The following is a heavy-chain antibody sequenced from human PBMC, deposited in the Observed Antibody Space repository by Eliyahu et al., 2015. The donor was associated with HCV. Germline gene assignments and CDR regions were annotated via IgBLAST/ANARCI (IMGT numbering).Heavy chain of an antibody. Sequence: EVQLLESGGGLVQPGGSLRLSCAASGFTFSSYAMSWVRQAPGKGLEWVSAISGSGGSTYYADSVKGRFTISRDNSKNTLYLQMNSLRAEDTAVYYCAKVPVLLWFGELLNYFDYWGQGTLVTVSS. CDR3: AKVPVLLWFGELLNYFDY. J-gene: IGHJ4*02. D-gene: IGHD3-10*01. CDR1: GFTFSSYA. V-gene: IGHV3-23*01. CDR2: ISGSGGST.